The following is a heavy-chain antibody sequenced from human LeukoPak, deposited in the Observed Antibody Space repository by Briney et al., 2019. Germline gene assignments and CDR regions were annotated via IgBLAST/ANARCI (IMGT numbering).Heavy chain of an antibody. Sequence: SGTLSLTCAVSGGSISSSNWWTWVRQPPGKGLEWIGEIYYLGSTNYAPSLKSRVTVSVDKSKNQFSLKLSSVTAADTAVYYCARYGGSGTYFFDYWGRGTLVTVSS. CDR3: ARYGGSGTYFFDY. CDR1: GGSISSSNW. V-gene: IGHV4-4*02. D-gene: IGHD3-10*01. CDR2: IYYLGST. J-gene: IGHJ4*02.